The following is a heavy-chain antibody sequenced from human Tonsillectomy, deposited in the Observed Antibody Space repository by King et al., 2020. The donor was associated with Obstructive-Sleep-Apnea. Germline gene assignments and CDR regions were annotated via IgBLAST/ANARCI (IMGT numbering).Heavy chain of an antibody. Sequence: MQLQESGPGLVKPSETLSLTCTVSGGSISSSSYYWGWIRQPPGKGLEWIGSIYYSGSTYYNPSLKSRVTISIDTSKNQFSLKLSSVTAADTAVYYCAREGYSGSYDWGQGTLVTVSS. CDR1: GGSISSSSYY. D-gene: IGHD1-26*01. CDR3: AREGYSGSYD. CDR2: IYYSGST. J-gene: IGHJ4*02. V-gene: IGHV4-39*07.